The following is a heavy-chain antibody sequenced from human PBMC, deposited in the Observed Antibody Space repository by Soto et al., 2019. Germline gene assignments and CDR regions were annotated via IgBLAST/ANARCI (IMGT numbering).Heavy chain of an antibody. CDR1: GFTFSSYG. CDR2: IWYDGSNK. Sequence: QVQLVESGGGVVQPGRSLRLSCAASGFTFSSYGMHWVRQAPGKGLEWVAVIWYDGSNKYYADSVKGRFTISRDNSKNTLYLQMNSLRAEDTAVYYCARDRLGRGIQLGYAYYYYYGMEVWGQGTTVTVSS. V-gene: IGHV3-33*01. D-gene: IGHD5-18*01. J-gene: IGHJ6*02. CDR3: ARDRLGRGIQLGYAYYYYYGMEV.